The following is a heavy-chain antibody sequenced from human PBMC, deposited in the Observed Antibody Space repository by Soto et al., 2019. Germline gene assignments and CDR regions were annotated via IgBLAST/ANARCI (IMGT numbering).Heavy chain of an antibody. CDR2: IYYSGST. D-gene: IGHD2-21*01. CDR3: ARIIPRHYFDY. Sequence: QVQLQESGPGLVKPSQTLSLTCTVSGGSISSGGYYWSWIRQHPGKGLEWIGYIYYSGSTYYNPSLKSRVTISVDTSKTQFPLKLSSVTAADTAVYYCARIIPRHYFDYWGQGTLVTVSS. J-gene: IGHJ4*02. CDR1: GGSISSGGYY. V-gene: IGHV4-31*03.